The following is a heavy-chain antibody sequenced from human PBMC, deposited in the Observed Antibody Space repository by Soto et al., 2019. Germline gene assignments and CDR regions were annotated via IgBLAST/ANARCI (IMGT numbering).Heavy chain of an antibody. CDR3: VKDQITVTDKEDLQL. V-gene: IGHV3-30*18. J-gene: IGHJ1*01. D-gene: IGHD6-19*01. CDR2: ISYGGTNE. CDR1: GFIFRNYG. Sequence: QVQLAESGGGVVQPGTSLRLSCAASGFIFRNYGMHWVRQAPGKGLEWVAVISYGGTNEDYADSVKGRFSISRDNPKNTLYLQMNSLRADDTAMYYCVKDQITVTDKEDLQLWGQGTLAIVSS.